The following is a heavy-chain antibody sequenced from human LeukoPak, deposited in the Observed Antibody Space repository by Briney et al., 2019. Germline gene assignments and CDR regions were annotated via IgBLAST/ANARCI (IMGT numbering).Heavy chain of an antibody. D-gene: IGHD5-18*01. Sequence: SETLSLACTVSGGSISSYYWSWIRQPPGKGLEWIGYIYYSGSTNYNPSLKSRVTISVDTSKNQFSLKLTSVTAADTAVYYCARHIRGYSYGPFDYWGQGSLVTVSS. CDR1: GGSISSYY. CDR3: ARHIRGYSYGPFDY. J-gene: IGHJ4*02. V-gene: IGHV4-59*08. CDR2: IYYSGST.